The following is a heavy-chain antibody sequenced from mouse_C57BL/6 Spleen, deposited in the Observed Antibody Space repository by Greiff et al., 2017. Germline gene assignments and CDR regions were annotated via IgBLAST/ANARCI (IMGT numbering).Heavy chain of an antibody. V-gene: IGHV1-20*01. CDR3: ASSGKMGYFDY. Sequence: VQLQQSGPELVKPGDSVKISCKASGYSFTGYFMNWVMQSHGKSLEWIGRINPYNGDTFYNQKFKGKATLTVDKSSSTAHMELRSLTSEDSAVYYCASSGKMGYFDYWGQGTTLTVSS. CDR1: GYSFTGYF. CDR2: INPYNGDT. D-gene: IGHD2-1*01. J-gene: IGHJ2*01.